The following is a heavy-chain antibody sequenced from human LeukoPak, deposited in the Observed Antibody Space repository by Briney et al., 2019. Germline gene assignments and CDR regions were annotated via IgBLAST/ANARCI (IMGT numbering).Heavy chain of an antibody. CDR2: IYHSGST. Sequence: SETLSLTCAVSGGSISSSNWWSWVRQPPGKGLEWIGEIYHSGSTNYNPSLKSRVTISVDKSKNQFSLKLSSVTAADTAVYYCARDVPVYDFWSGYYPGDPDAFDIWGQGTMVTVSS. V-gene: IGHV4-4*02. CDR3: ARDVPVYDFWSGYYPGDPDAFDI. J-gene: IGHJ3*02. D-gene: IGHD3-3*01. CDR1: GGSISSSNW.